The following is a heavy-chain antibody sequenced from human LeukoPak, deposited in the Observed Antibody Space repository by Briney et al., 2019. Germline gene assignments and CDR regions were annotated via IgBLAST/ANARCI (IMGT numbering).Heavy chain of an antibody. CDR3: ARDLNPLAAQTPLGY. CDR1: GYTFTSYD. Sequence: ASVKVSCKASGYTFTSYDINWVRQATGQGLEWMGIINPSGGSTSYAQKFQGRVTMTRDTSTSTVYMELSSLRSEDTAVYYCARDLNPLAAQTPLGYWGQGTLVTVSS. D-gene: IGHD6-13*01. J-gene: IGHJ4*02. CDR2: INPSGGST. V-gene: IGHV1-46*01.